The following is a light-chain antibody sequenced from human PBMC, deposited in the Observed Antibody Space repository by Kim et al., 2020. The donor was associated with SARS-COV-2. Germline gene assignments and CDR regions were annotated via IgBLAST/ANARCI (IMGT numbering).Light chain of an antibody. J-gene: IGLJ1*01. CDR2: GNS. V-gene: IGLV1-40*01. Sequence: QSVLTHPPSVSGAPGQRVTISCTGSSSNIGAGYDVHWYQQLPGTAPKLLIYGNSNRPSGVPDRFSGSKSGTSASLAITGLQAEDEADYYCQSYDSSLSGYVFGTGTKVTVL. CDR1: SSNIGAGYD. CDR3: QSYDSSLSGYV.